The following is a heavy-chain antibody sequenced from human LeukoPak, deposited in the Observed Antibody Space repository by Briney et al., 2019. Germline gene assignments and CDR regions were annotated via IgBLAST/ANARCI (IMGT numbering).Heavy chain of an antibody. Sequence: GGSLRPSCAASGFTVSSNYMSWVRQAPGKGLEWVSVIYSGGSTYYADSVKGRFTISRDNAKNSLYLQMNSLRAEDTAVYYCARHFCSSTSCSNWGQGTLVTVSS. CDR1: GFTVSSNY. CDR3: ARHFCSSTSCSN. CDR2: IYSGGST. V-gene: IGHV3-66*04. D-gene: IGHD2-2*01. J-gene: IGHJ4*02.